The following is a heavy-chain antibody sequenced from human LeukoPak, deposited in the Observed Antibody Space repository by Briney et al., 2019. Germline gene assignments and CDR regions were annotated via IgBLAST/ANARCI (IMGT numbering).Heavy chain of an antibody. CDR1: GFTFSNNA. J-gene: IGHJ4*02. V-gene: IGHV3-23*01. D-gene: IGHD3-9*01. CDR2: ITGSGGNT. Sequence: GGSRRLSGEAPGFTFSNNAMSWVRQAPGKGLEWASAITGSGGNTYYADSVKGRFTISRDNSKNTVFLQMNSLRAEDTAVYYCAKWGDYDVLTGYYVSDYWGQGTLVTVSS. CDR3: AKWGDYDVLTGYYVSDY.